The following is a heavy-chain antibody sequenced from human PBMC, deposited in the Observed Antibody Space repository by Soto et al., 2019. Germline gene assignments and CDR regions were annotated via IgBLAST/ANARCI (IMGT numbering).Heavy chain of an antibody. Sequence: SETLSLTCAVSGASVSSTYWWSWVRQPPGKGPEWIGEINHRGSANYNPSLKSRVTISVDISKSQFSLRLTSVTAADTAVYYCASGELVLDYWGQGTLVTVSS. V-gene: IGHV4-4*02. CDR1: GASVSSTYW. CDR2: INHRGSA. D-gene: IGHD6-13*01. J-gene: IGHJ4*02. CDR3: ASGELVLDY.